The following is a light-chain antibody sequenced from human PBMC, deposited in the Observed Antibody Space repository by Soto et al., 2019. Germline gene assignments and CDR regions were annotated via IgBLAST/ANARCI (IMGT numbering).Light chain of an antibody. CDR3: HQRQSWPRT. CDR1: QAVNTR. V-gene: IGKV3-11*01. Sequence: EIVLTQSPATLSSFPGDRVTLSCRASQAVNTRLACYQHKPGQAPRLLIYLASNRAAGVPARFSGSGSATDFTLTISNVEPEDFAVYYCHQRQSWPRTFGQGTTVDIK. J-gene: IGKJ1*01. CDR2: LAS.